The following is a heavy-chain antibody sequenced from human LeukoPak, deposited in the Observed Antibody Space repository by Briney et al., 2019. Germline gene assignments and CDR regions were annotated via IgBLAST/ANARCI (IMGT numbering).Heavy chain of an antibody. CDR3: ARGSLVGASTPY. CDR1: GSTFSSYD. D-gene: IGHD1-26*01. CDR2: ISSDGIKK. Sequence: GRSLRLSCAASGSTFSSYDMHWVRQAPGKGLEWVAVISSDGIKKYHADSVKGRFNISRDNSKSTLYLQMNSLRIEDTAVYYCARGSLVGASTPYWGQGTLVTVSS. V-gene: IGHV3-30-3*01. J-gene: IGHJ4*02.